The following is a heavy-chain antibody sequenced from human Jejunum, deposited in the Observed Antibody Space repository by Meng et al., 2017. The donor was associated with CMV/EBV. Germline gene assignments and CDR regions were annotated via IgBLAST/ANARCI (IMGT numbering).Heavy chain of an antibody. CDR3: ARRDEGYGPFDY. J-gene: IGHJ4*02. CDR1: GFTVSSNC. D-gene: IGHD3-10*01. CDR2: IYSGGST. V-gene: IGHV3-53*01. Sequence: EVQLVESGGGLIQPGGSVVLSCVVSGFTVSSNCMNWVRQAPGKGLEWVSVIYSGGSTYYADSVKGRFTISRDNSKNMLYLQMNSLRAEDTAVYYCARRDEGYGPFDYWGQGTLVTVSS.